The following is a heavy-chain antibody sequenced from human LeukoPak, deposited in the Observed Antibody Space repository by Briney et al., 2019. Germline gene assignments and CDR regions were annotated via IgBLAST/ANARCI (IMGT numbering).Heavy chain of an antibody. J-gene: IGHJ3*02. CDR2: INPNSGGT. Sequence: ASVKVSCKASGYTFTGYYMHWVRQAPGQGLEWMGWINPNSGGTNYAQKFQGRVTMTRDTSISTAYMELSRLRSDDTAVYYCARASPFWSGYRDAIDIWGQGTMVTVSS. CDR3: ARASPFWSGYRDAIDI. D-gene: IGHD3-3*01. V-gene: IGHV1-2*02. CDR1: GYTFTGYY.